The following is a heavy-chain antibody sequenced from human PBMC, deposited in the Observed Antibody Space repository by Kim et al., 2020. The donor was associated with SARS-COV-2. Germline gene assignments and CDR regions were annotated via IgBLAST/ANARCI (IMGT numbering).Heavy chain of an antibody. V-gene: IGHV3-21*01. CDR1: GFTFSSYS. CDR2: ISSSSSYI. CDR3: ARFTVLRGGNYFDY. Sequence: GGSLRLSCAASGFTFSSYSMNWVRQAPGKGLEWVSSISSSSSYIYYADSVKGRFTISRDNAKNSLYLQMNSLRAEDTAVYYCARFTVLRGGNYFDYWGQGTLVTVSS. J-gene: IGHJ4*02. D-gene: IGHD3-10*01.